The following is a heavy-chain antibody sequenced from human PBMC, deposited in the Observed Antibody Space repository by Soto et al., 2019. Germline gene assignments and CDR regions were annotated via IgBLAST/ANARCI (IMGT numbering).Heavy chain of an antibody. J-gene: IGHJ6*02. CDR2: INHSGST. CDR3: ARGTYYDFWSGYWGDYYYGMDV. D-gene: IGHD3-3*01. CDR1: GGSFSGYY. Sequence: SETLSLTCAVYGGSFSGYYWSWIRQPPGKGLEWIGEINHSGSTNYNPSLKSLVTISVDTSKNQFSLKLSSVTAADTAVYYCARGTYYDFWSGYWGDYYYGMDVWGQGTTVTVSS. V-gene: IGHV4-34*01.